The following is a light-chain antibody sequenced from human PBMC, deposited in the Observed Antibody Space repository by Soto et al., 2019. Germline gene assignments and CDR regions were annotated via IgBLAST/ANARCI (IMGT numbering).Light chain of an antibody. CDR2: DAS. J-gene: IGKJ1*01. CDR1: QISSDY. V-gene: IGKV1-39*01. Sequence: DIQVTQSPSSLSASVGDRVTITFPRRQISSDYLTWYQQKPGKAPKLLISDASILNSGVPSTFSGSGSGTEFTLTISSLQPEDFAIYYCLQYDSSPWTFGQGTKVDI. CDR3: LQYDSSPWT.